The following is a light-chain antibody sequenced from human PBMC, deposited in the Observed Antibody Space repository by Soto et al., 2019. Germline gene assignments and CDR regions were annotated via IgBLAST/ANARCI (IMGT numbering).Light chain of an antibody. CDR1: TGPVTSGHY. CDR2: DTT. J-gene: IGLJ3*02. CDR3: FLSYTGARV. V-gene: IGLV7-46*01. Sequence: QAVVTQEPSVTVSPGETVALTCGSTTGPVTSGHYPYWLQQKPGQAPRTLISDTTIRYAWTPARFSGSLLGDKAALTLSGAQPDDEAAYYCFLSYTGARVFGGGTKLTVL.